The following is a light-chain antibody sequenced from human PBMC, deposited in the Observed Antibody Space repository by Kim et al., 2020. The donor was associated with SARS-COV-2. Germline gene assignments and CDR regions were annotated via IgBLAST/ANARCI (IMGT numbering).Light chain of an antibody. CDR1: QGFNSW. Sequence: IRMNQSPSSVSASLGDRVTITCRASQGFNSWLAWYQQKPGKAPKLLVYAASTLKSGVPSRFSGSGSVTDFTLTISSQQPEDFATYYCQEANRLPLSFGGGAKVDSK. CDR3: QEANRLPLS. V-gene: IGKV1-12*01. CDR2: AAS. J-gene: IGKJ4*01.